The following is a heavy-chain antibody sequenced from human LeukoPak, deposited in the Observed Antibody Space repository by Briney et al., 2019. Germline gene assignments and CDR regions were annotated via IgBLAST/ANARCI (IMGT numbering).Heavy chain of an antibody. CDR2: INHSGST. D-gene: IGHD5-18*01. CDR1: GGSFSGYY. Sequence: SETLSLTCAVYGGSFSGYYWSWIRQPPGKGLEWIGEINHSGSTNYNPSLKSRVTVSVDTSKNQFSLKLSSVTAADTAVYYCARMPYSYGLDIWGQGTMVTVSS. V-gene: IGHV4-34*01. J-gene: IGHJ3*02. CDR3: ARMPYSYGLDI.